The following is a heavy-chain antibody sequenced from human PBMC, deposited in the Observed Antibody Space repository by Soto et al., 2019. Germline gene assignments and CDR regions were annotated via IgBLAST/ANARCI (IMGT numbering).Heavy chain of an antibody. CDR1: GGYISSGGNY. V-gene: IGHV4-31*03. Sequence: QVQLQESGPGLVKPSQTLSLTCSVSGGYISSGGNYWSWIRQHPGKGLEWIGFIYYTGHTKYNAALKSRASISADMSENQFSLTLTSVTAADKAVYYCAREDINESFFDYWGPGILVTVSS. CDR2: IYYTGHT. D-gene: IGHD2-8*01. CDR3: AREDINESFFDY. J-gene: IGHJ4*02.